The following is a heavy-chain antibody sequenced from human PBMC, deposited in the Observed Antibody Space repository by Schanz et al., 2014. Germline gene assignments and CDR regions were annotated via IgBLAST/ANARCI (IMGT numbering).Heavy chain of an antibody. Sequence: EVQLVESGGGLVQPGGSLRLSCAASGFIFSGYAMIWVRQAPGKGLVWISRINSDGSSASYADSVKGRFTISRDNAKNTLYLQMNSVRAEDSAVYYCTRGSGSRSYGWYYDSWGQGTLVTVSS. J-gene: IGHJ4*02. D-gene: IGHD3-10*01. V-gene: IGHV3-74*02. CDR2: INSDGSSA. CDR1: GFIFSGYA. CDR3: TRGSGSRSYGWYYDS.